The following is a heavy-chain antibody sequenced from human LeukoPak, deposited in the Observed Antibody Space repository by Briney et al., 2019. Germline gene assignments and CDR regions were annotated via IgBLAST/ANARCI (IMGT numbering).Heavy chain of an antibody. D-gene: IGHD3-22*01. J-gene: IGHJ4*02. CDR2: INNDGSST. CDR3: AKGAMPYYDGSGYNYFDY. V-gene: IGHV3-74*01. CDR1: GFTFSSYW. Sequence: GGSLRLSCAASGFTFSSYWMHWVRQVPGKGLVWVSRINNDGSSTTYADSVKGRFSISRDNSKNTLHLQMNSLRAEDTAVYYCAKGAMPYYDGSGYNYFDYWGQGTPVTVSS.